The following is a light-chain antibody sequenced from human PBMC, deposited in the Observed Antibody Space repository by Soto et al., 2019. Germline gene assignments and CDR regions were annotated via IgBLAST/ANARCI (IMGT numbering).Light chain of an antibody. CDR2: FGS. J-gene: IGKJ2*01. CDR3: IQTLQAPYS. V-gene: IGKV2-28*01. CDR1: QSLRHHNGYYY. Sequence: DIVMTQSPLSLPVTPGEPASISCRSSQSLRHHNGYYYLDWYLQKPGQSPQVLIYFGSNRASGVXDXXSGSGSGTVFTLKISRVEAEDVGVYYCIQTLQAPYSFGQGTKLEIK.